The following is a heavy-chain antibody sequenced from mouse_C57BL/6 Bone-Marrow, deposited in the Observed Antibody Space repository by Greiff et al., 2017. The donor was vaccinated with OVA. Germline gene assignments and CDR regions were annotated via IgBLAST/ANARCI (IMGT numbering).Heavy chain of an antibody. V-gene: IGHV5-6*01. J-gene: IGHJ2*01. CDR3: ARSLIYYYGSRNY. CDR2: ISSGGSYT. CDR1: GFTFSSYG. Sequence: EVQRVESGGDLVKPGGSLKLSCAASGFTFSSYGMSWVRQTPDKRLEWVATISSGGSYTYYPDSVKGRFTISRDNAKNTLYLQMSSLKSEDTAMYYCARSLIYYYGSRNYWGQGTTLTVSS. D-gene: IGHD1-1*01.